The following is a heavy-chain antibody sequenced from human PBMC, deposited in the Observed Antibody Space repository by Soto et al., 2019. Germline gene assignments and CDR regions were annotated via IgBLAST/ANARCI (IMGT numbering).Heavy chain of an antibody. J-gene: IGHJ4*02. CDR1: GYIFIHCF. CDR3: SRCLGETTSLFDY. D-gene: IGHD1-26*01. CDR2: INPSSGTT. V-gene: IGHV1-46*01. Sequence: QVQLVQSGAEMKQPGASAKLSCQASGYIFIHCFMHWVRQAPGQGLEWMGGINPSSGTTTYAQKFQGRVTVTRDTSTSTVYMELSSLGSGDTAMYYCSRCLGETTSLFDYWGQGSLVTVSA.